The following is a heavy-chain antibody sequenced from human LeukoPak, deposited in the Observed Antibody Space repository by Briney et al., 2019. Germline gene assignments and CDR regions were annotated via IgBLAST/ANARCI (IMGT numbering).Heavy chain of an antibody. J-gene: IGHJ4*02. Sequence: ASVKVSCKASGYIFTDYYIHWVRQAPGQGPEWMGRINPNSGDTDSAQKFQGRVTMTRITSITTVYMEMRRLISDDTAVYYCARVAYGNNATPFDHWGQGTLVIVSS. CDR2: INPNSGDT. CDR3: ARVAYGNNATPFDH. CDR1: GYIFTDYY. D-gene: IGHD4-11*01. V-gene: IGHV1-2*06.